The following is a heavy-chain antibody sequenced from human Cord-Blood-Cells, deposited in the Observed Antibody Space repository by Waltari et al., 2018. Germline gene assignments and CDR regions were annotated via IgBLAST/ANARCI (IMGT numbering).Heavy chain of an antibody. D-gene: IGHD4-17*01. J-gene: IGHJ4*02. CDR1: GGSISSSSYY. Sequence: QLQLQESGPGLVKPSETLSLTCTVSGGSISSSSYYWGWIRQPPGKGLEWIGSIYYSGSTEYTPSLKSRVTISVETSKSDLSVKLSSETAEDAAVYYWAGVMSTLTKGGGVWGQGTLVTVSS. V-gene: IGHV4-39*02. CDR2: IYYSGST. CDR3: AGVMSTLTKGGGV.